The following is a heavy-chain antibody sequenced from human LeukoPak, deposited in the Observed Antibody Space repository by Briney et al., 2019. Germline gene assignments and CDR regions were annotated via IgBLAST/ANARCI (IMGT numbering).Heavy chain of an antibody. V-gene: IGHV3-7*01. CDR2: IKPDGSEK. J-gene: IGHJ4*02. CDR3: ARERMYSGSGSTFPYYDY. Sequence: PGGSLRLSCAASGFTFSSYWRSWVRQSPGKGLEWMANIKPDGSEKYYVDSVKGRFTISRDNARNALFLEMNSLRAEDTAVYYCARERMYSGSGSTFPYYDYWGQGNLVIVSS. D-gene: IGHD3-10*01. CDR1: GFTFSSYW.